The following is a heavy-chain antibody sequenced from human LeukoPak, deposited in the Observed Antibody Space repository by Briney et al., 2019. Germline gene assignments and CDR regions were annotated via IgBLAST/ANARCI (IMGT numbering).Heavy chain of an antibody. V-gene: IGHV3-30*18. CDR2: ISTDGSNE. CDR1: GFTFTNYG. CDR3: AKGASDYIWGSFLPPDDY. J-gene: IGHJ4*02. Sequence: NPGRSLRLSCAASGFTFTNYGMHWVRQSPGKGLEWVAVISTDGSNEYYADSVKGRFTISRDNSKNTLYLQMNSLRAEDTAVYYCAKGASDYIWGSFLPPDDYWGQGTLVTVSS. D-gene: IGHD3-16*01.